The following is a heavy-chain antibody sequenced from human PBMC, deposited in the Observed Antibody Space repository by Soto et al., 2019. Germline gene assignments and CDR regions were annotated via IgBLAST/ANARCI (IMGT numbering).Heavy chain of an antibody. V-gene: IGHV3-49*03. CDR3: TRDTGIAAAGDLFEH. D-gene: IGHD6-13*01. J-gene: IGHJ4*02. CDR2: IRSKAYGGTT. CDR1: GFTFGDYA. Sequence: GGSLRLSCTASGFTFGDYAMSWFRQAPGKGLEWVGFIRSKAYGGTTEYAASVKGRFTISRDDSKSIAYLQMNSLKTEDTAVYYCTRDTGIAAAGDLFEHWGQGTLVTLPS.